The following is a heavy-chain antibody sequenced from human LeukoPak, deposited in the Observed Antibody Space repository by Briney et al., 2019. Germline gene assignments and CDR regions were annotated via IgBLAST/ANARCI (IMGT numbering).Heavy chain of an antibody. CDR3: ARSGKMATITWGVLDY. CDR1: GFTFSSYE. D-gene: IGHD5-24*01. J-gene: IGHJ4*02. V-gene: IGHV3-48*03. CDR2: ISSSGSTI. Sequence: GGSLRLSCAASGFTFSSYEMNWVRQAPGKGLEWVSYISSSGSTIYYADSVKGRFTISRDNAKNSLYLQMNSLRAEDTAVYYCARSGKMATITWGVLDYWGPGTLVTVSP.